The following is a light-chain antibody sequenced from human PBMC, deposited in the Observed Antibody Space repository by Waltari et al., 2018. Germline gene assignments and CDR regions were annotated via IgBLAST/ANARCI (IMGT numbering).Light chain of an antibody. CDR2: AAA. Sequence: EIVLTQSPGTLSYSPGERDTLSCRASQSISSSFLAWYQVKPGQAPRLLIFAAATRAADIPDRISGSGSGADFTLTISRLEPEDFAVYVCHQHDTSPWTFGQGTRVELK. V-gene: IGKV3-20*01. J-gene: IGKJ1*01. CDR1: QSISSSF. CDR3: HQHDTSPWT.